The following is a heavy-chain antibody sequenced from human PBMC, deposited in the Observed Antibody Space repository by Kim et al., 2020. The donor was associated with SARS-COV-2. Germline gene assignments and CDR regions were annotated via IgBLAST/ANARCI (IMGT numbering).Heavy chain of an antibody. CDR1: GFTFSSYA. D-gene: IGHD6-6*01. CDR2: ISGSGGST. V-gene: IGHV3-23*01. CDR3: AKGKAAAPGEYYYYYYGMDV. Sequence: GGSLRLSCAASGFTFSSYAMSWVRQAPGKGLEWVSAISGSGGSTYYADSVKGRFTISRDNSKNTLYLQMNSLRAEDTAVYYCAKGKAAAPGEYYYYYYGMDVWGQGTTVTVSS. J-gene: IGHJ6*02.